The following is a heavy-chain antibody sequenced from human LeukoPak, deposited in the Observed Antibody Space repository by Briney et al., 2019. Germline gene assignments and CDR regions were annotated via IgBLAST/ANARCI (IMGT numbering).Heavy chain of an antibody. CDR2: IYTSGST. J-gene: IGHJ6*03. CDR3: ARTGGDHPLYYYYCMDV. V-gene: IGHV4-4*07. CDR1: GGSISSYY. D-gene: IGHD2-21*01. Sequence: SETLSLTCTVSGGSISSYYWSWIRQPAGKGLEWIGRIYTSGSTNYNPSLKSRVTMSVDTSKNQFSLKLSSVTAADTAVYYCARTGGDHPLYYYYCMDVWGKGTTVTVSS.